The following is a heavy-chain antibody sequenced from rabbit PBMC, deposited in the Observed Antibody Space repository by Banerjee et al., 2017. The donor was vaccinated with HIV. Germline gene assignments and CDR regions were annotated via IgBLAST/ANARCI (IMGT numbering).Heavy chain of an antibody. D-gene: IGHD4-1*01. J-gene: IGHJ4*01. CDR2: IDPMFGTT. CDR3: ARDLAGVIGWNFNL. V-gene: IGHV1S47*01. CDR1: EFDLSTYG. Sequence: QEQLKESGGGLVQPGGSLTLTCKASEFDLSTYGMSWVRQAPGKGLEWIGFIDPMFGTTYYANWVNGRFTISSHNAQNTLYLQLTSLTAADTATYFCARDLAGVIGWNFNLWGPGTLVTVS.